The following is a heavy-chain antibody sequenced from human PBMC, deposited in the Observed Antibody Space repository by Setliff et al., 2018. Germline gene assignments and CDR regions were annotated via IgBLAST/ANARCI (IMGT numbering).Heavy chain of an antibody. CDR3: TRVANTGIVGRIYYYYMDV. CDR1: GFIFSDHY. CDR2: SRDKASSYTT. V-gene: IGHV3-72*01. Sequence: GGSLRLSCAASGFIFSDHYMDWVRQAPGRGLEWVARSRDKASSYTTEYAASVKGRFIIGRDNSKNSVYLQMNSLNTEDTAVYYCTRVANTGIVGRIYYYYMDVWGKGTTVTVSS. J-gene: IGHJ6*03. D-gene: IGHD5-18*01.